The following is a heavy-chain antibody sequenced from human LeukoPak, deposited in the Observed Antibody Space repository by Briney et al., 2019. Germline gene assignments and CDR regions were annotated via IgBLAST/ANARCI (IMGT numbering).Heavy chain of an antibody. CDR1: GYTLTELS. Sequence: ASVKVSCKVSGYTLTELSMHWVRQAPGKGLEWMGGFDPEDGETIYAQKFQGRVTMTRDTSTSTVYMELSSLRSEDTAVYYCASASKGGILWFGELFHYYGMDVWGKGTTVTVSS. CDR3: ASASKGGILWFGELFHYYGMDV. J-gene: IGHJ6*04. D-gene: IGHD3-10*01. CDR2: FDPEDGET. V-gene: IGHV1-24*01.